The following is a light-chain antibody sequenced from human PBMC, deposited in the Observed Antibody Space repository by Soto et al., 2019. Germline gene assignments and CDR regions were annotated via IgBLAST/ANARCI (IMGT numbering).Light chain of an antibody. Sequence: IAMTHSPATLSVSPWQIATRSCRASESVSSHLAWYQQKPGQAPRLLIYDSSTRATGIPARFSGSESGTEFTLTISSLQSEDFAVYYCHHYHNWPMTFGQGTRLEIK. CDR3: HHYHNWPMT. CDR2: DSS. CDR1: ESVSSH. J-gene: IGKJ5*01. V-gene: IGKV3-15*01.